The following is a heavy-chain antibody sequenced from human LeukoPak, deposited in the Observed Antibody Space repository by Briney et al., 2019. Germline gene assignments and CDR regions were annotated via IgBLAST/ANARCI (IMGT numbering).Heavy chain of an antibody. V-gene: IGHV3-30*04. CDR2: ISYDGSNK. J-gene: IGHJ6*02. CDR1: GFTFSSYA. CDR3: ARDSSGWYCSYYYYYGMDV. D-gene: IGHD6-19*01. Sequence: PGRSLRLSCAASGFTFSSYAMHWVRQAPGKGLEWVAVISYDGSNKYYADSVKGRFTISRDNSKNTLYLQMNSLRAEDTAVYYCARDSSGWYCSYYYYYGMDVWGQGTTVTVSS.